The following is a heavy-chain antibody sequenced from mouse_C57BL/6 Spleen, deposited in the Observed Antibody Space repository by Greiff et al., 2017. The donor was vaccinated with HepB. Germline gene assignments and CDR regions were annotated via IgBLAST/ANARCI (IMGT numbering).Heavy chain of an antibody. CDR1: GYTFTSYW. CDR2: IDPSDSYT. J-gene: IGHJ4*01. V-gene: IGHV1-50*01. D-gene: IGHD2-4*01. CDR3: ARRIYYDYDGDYYAMDY. Sequence: QVQLQQSGAELVKPGASVKLSCKASGYTFTSYWMQWVKQRPGQGLEWIGEIDPSDSYTNYNQKFKGKATLTVDTSSSTAYMQLSSLTSEDSAVYYCARRIYYDYDGDYYAMDYWGQGTSVTVSS.